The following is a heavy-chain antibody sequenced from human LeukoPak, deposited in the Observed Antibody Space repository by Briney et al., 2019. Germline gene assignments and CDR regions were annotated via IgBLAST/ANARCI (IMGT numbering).Heavy chain of an antibody. Sequence: RSSETLSLTCTVSGGSISSYYWSWIRQPPGKGLEWIGYIYYSGSTNYNPSLKSRVTISVDTSKNQFSLKLSSVTAADTAVYYCARQPEYYDSSGYRFDYWGQGTLVTVSS. D-gene: IGHD3-22*01. V-gene: IGHV4-59*08. CDR2: IYYSGST. CDR3: ARQPEYYDSSGYRFDY. J-gene: IGHJ4*02. CDR1: GGSISSYY.